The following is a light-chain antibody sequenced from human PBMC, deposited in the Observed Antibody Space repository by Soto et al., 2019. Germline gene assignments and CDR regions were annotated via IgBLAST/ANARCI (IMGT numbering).Light chain of an antibody. J-gene: IGLJ1*01. Sequence: QSVLTQPPSASGSPRQSVAISCTGTSSDVGGYNYVSWYQQHPGKAPKLMIYEVNKRPSGVPDRFSGSKSGNTASLTVSGLQAEDEADYYCSSYAGSSNVFGTGTKVPVL. CDR3: SSYAGSSNV. CDR1: SSDVGGYNY. V-gene: IGLV2-8*01. CDR2: EVN.